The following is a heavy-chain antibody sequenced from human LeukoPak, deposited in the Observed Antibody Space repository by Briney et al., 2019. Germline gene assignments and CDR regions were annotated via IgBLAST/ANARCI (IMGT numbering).Heavy chain of an antibody. D-gene: IGHD5-18*01. CDR2: IYYSGST. V-gene: IGHV4-59*08. J-gene: IGHJ3*02. CDR3: ASHGVDSSPRRAFDI. CDR1: GDSINNYF. Sequence: SETLSLTCSVSGDSINNYFWSWIRQPPGKGLEWIGYIYYSGSTSYSPSLKSRVTISVGTSKNHFSLKLNCVTAADTAVYYCASHGVDSSPRRAFDIWGQGTMVTVSS.